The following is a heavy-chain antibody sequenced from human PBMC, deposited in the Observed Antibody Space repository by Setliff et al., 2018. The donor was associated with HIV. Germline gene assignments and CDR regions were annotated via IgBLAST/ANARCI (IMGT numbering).Heavy chain of an antibody. Sequence: SETLSLTCTVSGGSISSYYWIWIRQPPGKGLEWIGEINHSGSTHYNPSLKSRFTISVDTSKNQFSLKVNSVTAADTAVYYCARDRSNWNYGKNYMDVWGKGTTVTVSS. V-gene: IGHV4-34*01. CDR1: GGSISSYY. CDR2: INHSGST. D-gene: IGHD1-7*01. J-gene: IGHJ6*03. CDR3: ARDRSNWNYGKNYMDV.